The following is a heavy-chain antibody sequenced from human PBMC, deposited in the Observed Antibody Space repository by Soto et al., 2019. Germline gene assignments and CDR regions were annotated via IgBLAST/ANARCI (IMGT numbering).Heavy chain of an antibody. Sequence: PGGSLRLSCAASGFTFSSYGMHWVRQAPGKGLEWVAVIWYDGSNKYYADSVKGRFTISRDNSKNTLYLQMNSLRAEDTAVYYCAREWRIAAAHKGFDYWGQGTLVTVSS. CDR1: GFTFSSYG. CDR2: IWYDGSNK. J-gene: IGHJ4*02. V-gene: IGHV3-33*01. D-gene: IGHD6-13*01. CDR3: AREWRIAAAHKGFDY.